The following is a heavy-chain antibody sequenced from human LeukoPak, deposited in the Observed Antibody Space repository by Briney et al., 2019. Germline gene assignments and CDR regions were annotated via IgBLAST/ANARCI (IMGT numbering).Heavy chain of an antibody. CDR2: IYHSGST. V-gene: IGHV4-38-2*02. CDR1: GYSISSGYY. J-gene: IGHJ5*02. Sequence: SETLSLTCTVSGYSISSGYYWAWIRQPPGKGLEWIGSIYHSGSTTYTPSLKSRVTISVDKSKNQFYLKLSSVTAADTAVYYCARVILRRAREVDPRGQGTLVTVSS. D-gene: IGHD1-26*01. CDR3: ARVILRRAREVDP.